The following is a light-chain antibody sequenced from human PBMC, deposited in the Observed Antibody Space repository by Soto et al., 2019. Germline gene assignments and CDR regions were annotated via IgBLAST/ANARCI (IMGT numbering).Light chain of an antibody. Sequence: EVLLTQSPVTLSVSPGARATLSCRASQSLTRNLAWYQQRPGQAPRLLIYDTSTRATDVPARFSGSGSGTEFTLTIASLQSEDFAVYYCQQYNHWPRILSFGGGTRVEL. CDR1: QSLTRN. J-gene: IGKJ4*01. CDR3: QQYNHWPRILS. CDR2: DTS. V-gene: IGKV3-15*01.